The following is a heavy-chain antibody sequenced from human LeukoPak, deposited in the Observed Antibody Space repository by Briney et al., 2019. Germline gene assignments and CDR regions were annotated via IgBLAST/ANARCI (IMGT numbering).Heavy chain of an antibody. CDR2: IWYDGSNK. CDR1: GFTFSSYG. Sequence: PGRSLRLSCAASGFTFSSYGMHWVRQAPGKGLEWVAIIWYDGSNKYYADSVKGRFTISRDNSKNTLYLQTNSLRAEDTAVYYCARRYCSSTSCYGEDFDYWGQGTLVTVSS. D-gene: IGHD2-2*01. J-gene: IGHJ4*02. CDR3: ARRYCSSTSCYGEDFDY. V-gene: IGHV3-33*01.